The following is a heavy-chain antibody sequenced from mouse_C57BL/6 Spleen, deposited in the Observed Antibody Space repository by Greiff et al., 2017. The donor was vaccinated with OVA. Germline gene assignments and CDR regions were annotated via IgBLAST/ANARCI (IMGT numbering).Heavy chain of an antibody. V-gene: IGHV1-64*01. D-gene: IGHD1-1*02. CDR3: AREPGWYP. J-gene: IGHJ3*01. CDR1: GYTFTSYW. CDR2: IHPNSGST. Sequence: QVQLQQPGAELVKPGASVKLSCKASGYTFTSYWMHWVKQRPGQGLEWIGMIHPNSGSTNYNEKFKSKATLTVDKSSSTAYMQLRSQKSEDSAVYYCAREPGWYPWGQGTLVTVSA.